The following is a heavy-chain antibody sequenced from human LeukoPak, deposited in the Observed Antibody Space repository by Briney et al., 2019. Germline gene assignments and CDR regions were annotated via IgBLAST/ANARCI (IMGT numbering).Heavy chain of an antibody. V-gene: IGHV3-21*01. CDR2: ISSSSSYI. D-gene: IGHD1-1*01. Sequence: PGGSLRLSCAASGFTFSSYRMNWVRQAPGKGLEWVSSISSSSSYIYYADSVKGRFTISRDNAKNSLYLQMNSLRAEDTAVYYCAREEATGTTNWFDPWGQGTLVTVSS. CDR3: AREEATGTTNWFDP. J-gene: IGHJ5*02. CDR1: GFTFSSYR.